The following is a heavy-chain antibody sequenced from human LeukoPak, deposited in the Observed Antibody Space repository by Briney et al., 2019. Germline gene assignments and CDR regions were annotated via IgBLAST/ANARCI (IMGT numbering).Heavy chain of an antibody. CDR2: IWYDGTNK. CDR1: GFTFSNYG. V-gene: IGHV3-33*01. CDR3: ARDRTIWAGFPLDF. Sequence: GGSLRLSCAASGFTFSNYGMHWVRQAPGKGLEWVEVIWYDGTNKYYADSVKGRFTISRDNSKNMVYLQMDSLRGEDTAVYYCARDRTIWAGFPLDFWGQGNLVTVSS. J-gene: IGHJ4*02. D-gene: IGHD3/OR15-3a*01.